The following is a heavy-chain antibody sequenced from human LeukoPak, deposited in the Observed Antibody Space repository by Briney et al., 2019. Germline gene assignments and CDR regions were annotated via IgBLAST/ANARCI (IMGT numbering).Heavy chain of an antibody. CDR1: GFTFSAHW. CDR3: TTALYDWNDVNY. V-gene: IGHV3-33*08. Sequence: GGSLRLSCAASGFTFSAHWMSWVRQAPGKGLEWVAVIWYGGSNKYYADSVKGRFTISRDNSKNTLYLQMNSLKTEDTGVYYCTTALYDWNDVNYWGQGTLVTVSS. D-gene: IGHD1-1*01. J-gene: IGHJ4*02. CDR2: IWYGGSNK.